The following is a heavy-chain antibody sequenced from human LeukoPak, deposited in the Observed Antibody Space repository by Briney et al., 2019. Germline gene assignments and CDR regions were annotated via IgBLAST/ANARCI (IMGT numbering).Heavy chain of an antibody. CDR3: ARPTAAAGTLYYFDY. D-gene: IGHD6-13*01. Sequence: PSETLSLTCAVYGGSFSGYYWSWIRQPPGKGLEWIGEINHSGSTNYNPSLKSRVTISVDTSKNQFSLKLSSVTAADTAVYYCARPTAAAGTLYYFDYWGQGTLVTVSS. J-gene: IGHJ4*02. V-gene: IGHV4-34*01. CDR2: INHSGST. CDR1: GGSFSGYY.